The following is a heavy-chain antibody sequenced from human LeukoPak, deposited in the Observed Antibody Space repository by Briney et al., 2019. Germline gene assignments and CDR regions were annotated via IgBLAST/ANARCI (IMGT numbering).Heavy chain of an antibody. CDR2: IYYSGST. J-gene: IGHJ4*02. CDR3: ARDDGIAVAGYYFDY. D-gene: IGHD6-19*01. Sequence: SETLSLTCTVSGGSLSSSSYYWGWVRQPPGKGLEWIGSIYYSGSTYYNPSLKSRVTISVDTSKNQFSLKLSSVTAADTAVYYCARDDGIAVAGYYFDYWGQGTLVTVSS. V-gene: IGHV4-39*07. CDR1: GGSLSSSSYY.